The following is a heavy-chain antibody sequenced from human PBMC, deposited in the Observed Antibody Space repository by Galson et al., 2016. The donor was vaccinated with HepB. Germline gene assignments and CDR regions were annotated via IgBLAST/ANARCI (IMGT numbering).Heavy chain of an antibody. CDR2: ISGAGGST. CDR1: GFIFSNYA. Sequence: SLRLSCAASGFIFSNYAMNWVRQAPGKGLEWVSSISGAGGSTYYAGSVKGRFTISRDNSKNTLFLQMSSLRVEDMAVYFCAKDSRLKPSYHQHWGQGTLVTV. V-gene: IGHV3-23*01. J-gene: IGHJ4*02. CDR3: AKDSRLKPSYHQH. D-gene: IGHD5-18*01.